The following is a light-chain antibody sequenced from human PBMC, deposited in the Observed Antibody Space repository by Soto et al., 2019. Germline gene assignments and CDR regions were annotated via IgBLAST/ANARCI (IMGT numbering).Light chain of an antibody. CDR2: AAS. Sequence: AIQMTQSPSSLSASVGDRVTITCRASQGIRNDLDWFQQKPGKAPKLLIYAASNLQSGVPARFSGRGSGTDFTLTISSLQPEDFATYYCLQKYFYPFTFGPGTKVDIK. V-gene: IGKV1-6*01. CDR1: QGIRND. J-gene: IGKJ3*01. CDR3: LQKYFYPFT.